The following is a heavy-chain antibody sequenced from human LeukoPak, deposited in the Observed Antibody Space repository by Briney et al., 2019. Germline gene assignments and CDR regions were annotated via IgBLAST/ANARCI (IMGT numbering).Heavy chain of an antibody. Sequence: GGSLRLSCAASGLTFSSYAMHWVRQAPGKGLEWVALISFDGIKKYYADSVKGRFTISRDNAKNLLYLEMNSLRAEDTAVYFCARDRGSGWYGDLGYWGQGTLVTVSS. J-gene: IGHJ4*02. D-gene: IGHD6-19*01. CDR2: ISFDGIKK. CDR1: GLTFSSYA. V-gene: IGHV3-30-3*01. CDR3: ARDRGSGWYGDLGY.